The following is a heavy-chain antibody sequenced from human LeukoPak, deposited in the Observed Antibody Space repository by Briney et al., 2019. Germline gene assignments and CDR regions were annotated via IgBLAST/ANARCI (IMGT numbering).Heavy chain of an antibody. D-gene: IGHD6-13*01. J-gene: IGHJ4*02. CDR3: ANEYSSSWSFDY. V-gene: IGHV3-30*18. Sequence: GRSLRLSCAASGFTFSSYGMHWVRQAPGKGLEWVAVISYDGSNKYYADSVKGRFTISRDNSKNTLYLQMNSLRAEDTAVYYCANEYSSSWSFDYWGQGTLVTVSS. CDR2: ISYDGSNK. CDR1: GFTFSSYG.